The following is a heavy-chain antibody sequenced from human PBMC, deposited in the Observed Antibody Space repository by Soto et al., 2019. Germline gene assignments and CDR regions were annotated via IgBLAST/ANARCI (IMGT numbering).Heavy chain of an antibody. D-gene: IGHD3-10*01. CDR2: ISYDGSNK. Sequence: GGSLRLSCAASGFTFSSYGMHWVRQAPGKGLEWVAVISYDGSNKYYADSVKGRFTISRDNSKNTLYLQMNSLRAEDTAVYYCAAIGVRGDLYWGQGTLVTVSS. CDR3: AAIGVRGDLY. V-gene: IGHV3-30*03. J-gene: IGHJ4*02. CDR1: GFTFSSYG.